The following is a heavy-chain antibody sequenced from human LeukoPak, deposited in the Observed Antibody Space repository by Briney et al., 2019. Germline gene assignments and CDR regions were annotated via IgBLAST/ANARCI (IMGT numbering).Heavy chain of an antibody. CDR3: ARDYPRDSSGYQRYYYYGMDV. CDR2: IYSGGST. CDR1: GFTVSNNY. Sequence: QSGGSLRLSCAASGFTVSNNYMSWVRQAPGKGLEWVLVIYSGGSTYYADSVKGRFTISRDNSKNMLYLQMNSLRAEDTAVYYCARDYPRDSSGYQRYYYYGMDVWGQGTTVTVSS. V-gene: IGHV3-53*01. D-gene: IGHD3-22*01. J-gene: IGHJ6*02.